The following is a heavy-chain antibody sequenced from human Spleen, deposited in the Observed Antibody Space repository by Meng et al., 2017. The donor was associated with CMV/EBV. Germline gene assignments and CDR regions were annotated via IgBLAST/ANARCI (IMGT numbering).Heavy chain of an antibody. J-gene: IGHJ4*02. Sequence: GESLKISCAASGFTFSSYSMNWVRQAPGKGLEWVSSISSSSSYIYYADSVKGRFTISRDNAKNSLYLQMNSLRAEDTAVYYCARGYDSSGWSGSGYWGQGTLVTVSS. CDR2: ISSSSSYI. V-gene: IGHV3-21*01. CDR1: GFTFSSYS. D-gene: IGHD6-19*01. CDR3: ARGYDSSGWSGSGY.